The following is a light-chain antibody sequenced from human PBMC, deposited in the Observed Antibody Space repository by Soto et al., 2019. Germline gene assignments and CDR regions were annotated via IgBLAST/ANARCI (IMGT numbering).Light chain of an antibody. CDR1: QSISSW. J-gene: IGKJ1*01. CDR3: HQYNSYSRT. Sequence: DIQMTQSPSTLSASVGDRVTITCRASQSISSWLAWYQQKPGKAPKLLIYDASSLESGVPSRFSGSGSGTEFTLTSSSLQPDDFATYYCHQYNSYSRTFGQGTKVDIK. V-gene: IGKV1-5*01. CDR2: DAS.